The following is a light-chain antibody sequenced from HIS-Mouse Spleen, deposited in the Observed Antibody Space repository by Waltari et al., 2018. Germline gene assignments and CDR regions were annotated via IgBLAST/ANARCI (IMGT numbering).Light chain of an antibody. CDR2: RNN. Sequence: QSVLTQPPSASGTPGQRVTISCSGSSSNIGSNYVYWYQQLPGTAPKLLIYRNNQRPSGVPDRFSGSKSGTSASLAISGLRSEDEADYYCQAWDSSTAVVFGGGTKLTVL. CDR1: SSNIGSNY. V-gene: IGLV1-47*01. J-gene: IGLJ2*01. CDR3: QAWDSSTAVV.